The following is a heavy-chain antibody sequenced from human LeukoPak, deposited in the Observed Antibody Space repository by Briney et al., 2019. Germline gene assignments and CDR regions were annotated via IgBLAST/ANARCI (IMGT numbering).Heavy chain of an antibody. CDR3: ARDGDIVVVPAASRPHY. D-gene: IGHD2-2*01. CDR1: GYTFTSYG. Sequence: ASVKVSCKASGYTFTSYGISWMRQARGQGLEWMGWISAYNGNTNYAQKLQGRVTMTTDTSTSTAYMELRSLRSDDTAVYYCARDGDIVVVPAASRPHYWGQGTLVTVSS. V-gene: IGHV1-18*01. J-gene: IGHJ4*02. CDR2: ISAYNGNT.